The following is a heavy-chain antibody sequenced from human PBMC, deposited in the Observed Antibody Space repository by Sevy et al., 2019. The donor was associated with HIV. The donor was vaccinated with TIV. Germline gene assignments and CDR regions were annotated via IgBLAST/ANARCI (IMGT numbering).Heavy chain of an antibody. CDR3: ARDAGPYCTNGVCYDYYYYGMDV. CDR2: ISSSGSTI. CDR1: GFTFSSYE. V-gene: IGHV3-48*03. Sequence: LSLTCAASGFTFSSYEMNWVRQAPGKGLEWVSYISSSGSTIYYADSVKGRFTISRDNAKNSLYLQMNSLRAEDTAVYYCARDAGPYCTNGVCYDYYYYGMDVWGQGTTVTVS. D-gene: IGHD2-8*01. J-gene: IGHJ6*02.